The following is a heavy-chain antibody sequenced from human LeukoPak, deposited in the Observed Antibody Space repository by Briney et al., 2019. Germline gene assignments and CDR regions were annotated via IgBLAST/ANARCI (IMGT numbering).Heavy chain of an antibody. V-gene: IGHV4-39*01. J-gene: IGHJ4*02. D-gene: IGHD3-22*01. CDR2: IYYSGST. CDR1: GGSISSSSYY. CDR3: ARLGPDSSGYYNFDY. Sequence: SETLSLTCTVSGGSISSSSYYWGWIRQPPGKGLEWIGSIYYSGSTYYNPSLKSRVIISVDTSKNQFSLKLSSVTAADTAVYYCARLGPDSSGYYNFDYWGQGTLVTVSS.